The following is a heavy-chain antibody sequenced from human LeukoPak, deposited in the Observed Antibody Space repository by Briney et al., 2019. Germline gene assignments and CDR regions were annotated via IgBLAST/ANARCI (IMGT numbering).Heavy chain of an antibody. CDR1: GYTFTSYD. Sequence: ASVKVSCKASGYTFTSYDINWVRQATGQGLEWMGWMNPNSGNTGYAQKLQGRVTMTRNTSISTAYMELSSLRSEDTAVYYCARGGYCSSTSCYYNWFDPWGQGTLVTVSS. J-gene: IGHJ5*02. CDR3: ARGGYCSSTSCYYNWFDP. V-gene: IGHV1-8*01. D-gene: IGHD2-2*01. CDR2: MNPNSGNT.